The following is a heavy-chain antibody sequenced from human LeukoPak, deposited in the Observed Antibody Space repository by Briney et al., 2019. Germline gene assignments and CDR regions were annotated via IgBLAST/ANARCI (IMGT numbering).Heavy chain of an antibody. Sequence: GGSPRLSCAASGFTFSSYAMSWVRQAPGKGLESVSAISGSGGSTYYADSVKGRFTISRDNSKNTLYLQMNSLRAEDTAVYYCAKSPEPPNYDFWSGYYWGNYYFDYWGQGTLVTVSS. CDR3: AKSPEPPNYDFWSGYYWGNYYFDY. CDR1: GFTFSSYA. CDR2: ISGSGGST. J-gene: IGHJ4*02. D-gene: IGHD3-3*01. V-gene: IGHV3-23*01.